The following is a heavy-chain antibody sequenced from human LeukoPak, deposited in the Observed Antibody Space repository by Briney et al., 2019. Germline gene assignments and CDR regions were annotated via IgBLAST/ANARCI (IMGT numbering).Heavy chain of an antibody. CDR2: TRGSGSYT. CDR1: GFTFENYA. D-gene: IGHD2-8*01. V-gene: IGHV3-23*01. J-gene: IGHJ3*01. Sequence: GGSLRLSCVASGFTFENYAVTWVRQAPGKGLEWVSATRGSGSYTSYTDSVKGRFTVSRDNSKSTLYLDMSNLRAEDTAVYYCAKDPNGDYAGAFDSWGPGTLVTVSS. CDR3: AKDPNGDYAGAFDS.